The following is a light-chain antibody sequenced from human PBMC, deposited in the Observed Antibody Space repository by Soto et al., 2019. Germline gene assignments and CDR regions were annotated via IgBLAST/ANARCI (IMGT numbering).Light chain of an antibody. CDR3: LQENNWPRT. CDR2: DAS. J-gene: IGKJ1*01. V-gene: IGKV3-15*01. CDR1: QSVSSN. Sequence: EIVMTQSPATLSVSPGERATLSCRASQSVSSNLAWYQQKPGQAPRLLIYDASTRATGIPARFSGSGSGTEFPLTNNSLQSEDFAVYYFLQENNWPRTFGQGTKVEIK.